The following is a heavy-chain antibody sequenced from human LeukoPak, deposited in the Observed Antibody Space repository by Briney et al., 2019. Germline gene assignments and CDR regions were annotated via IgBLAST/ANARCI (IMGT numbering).Heavy chain of an antibody. CDR3: ARARSELRFLEWFSY. D-gene: IGHD3-3*01. V-gene: IGHV1-2*02. Sequence: ASVKVSCKASGYTFTGYYMHWVRQAPGQGLEWMGWINPNSGGTNYAQKFQGRVTMTRDTSISTAYMELSRLRSDDTAVYYCARARSELRFLEWFSYWGQGTLVTVSS. CDR1: GYTFTGYY. CDR2: INPNSGGT. J-gene: IGHJ4*02.